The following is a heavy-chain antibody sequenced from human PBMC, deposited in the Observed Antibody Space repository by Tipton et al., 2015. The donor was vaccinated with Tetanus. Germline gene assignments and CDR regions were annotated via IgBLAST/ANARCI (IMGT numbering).Heavy chain of an antibody. V-gene: IGHV4-34*01. Sequence: TLSLTCTIYGGTFSGYYCSWIRQPPGRGLEWIGEIHPSGSTNYNPSLTSRVTLSQDTSKSQFSLKLSSVTAADTAVYYCARTSGYLYSSYWGQGTLVTVSS. CDR1: GGTFSGYY. CDR3: ARTSGYLYSSY. D-gene: IGHD3-3*01. CDR2: IHPSGST. J-gene: IGHJ1*01.